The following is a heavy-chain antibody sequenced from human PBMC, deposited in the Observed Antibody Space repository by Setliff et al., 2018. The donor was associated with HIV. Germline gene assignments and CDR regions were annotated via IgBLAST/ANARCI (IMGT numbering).Heavy chain of an antibody. CDR1: GFTFTSYT. CDR3: ARDAVPGVAVAGTSLL. J-gene: IGHJ4*01. V-gene: IGHV3-21*01. Sequence: PGGSLRLSCAASGFTFTSYTMNWVRQAPGGGLEWVSSISSASTYIYYADSVKGRFTISRDNTKNSLFLQMNSLRAEDTAVYFCARDAVPGVAVAGTSLLWGHGTLVTVTS. CDR2: ISSASTYI. D-gene: IGHD6-19*01.